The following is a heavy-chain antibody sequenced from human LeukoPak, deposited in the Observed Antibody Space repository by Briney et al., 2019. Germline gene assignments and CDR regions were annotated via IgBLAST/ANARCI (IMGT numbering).Heavy chain of an antibody. D-gene: IGHD6-19*01. CDR2: IYPGDSDT. J-gene: IGHJ6*02. V-gene: IGHV5-51*01. Sequence: GESLKISCKGSGYSFTSYWIGWVRQMPGKGLEWMGIIYPGDSDTRYSPSFQGQVTISADKSISTAYLQWSSLKASDTAMYYCARTEVAVAEGLNYYHYGMDVWGQGTTVTVSS. CDR3: ARTEVAVAEGLNYYHYGMDV. CDR1: GYSFTSYW.